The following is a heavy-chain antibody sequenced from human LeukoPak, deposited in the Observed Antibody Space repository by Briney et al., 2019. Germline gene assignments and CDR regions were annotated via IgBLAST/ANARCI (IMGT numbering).Heavy chain of an antibody. V-gene: IGHV3-48*03. CDR2: IGTSGSTI. CDR3: ARESVPGYYFDY. J-gene: IGHJ4*02. Sequence: GGSLRLSCAASGFTFSSRGMNWVRQAPGKGLEWVSYIGTSGSTIYYADSVKGRFTISRDNAKNSLYLQMNSLRAEDTAVYYCARESVPGYYFDYWGQGTLVTVSS. CDR1: GFTFSSRG.